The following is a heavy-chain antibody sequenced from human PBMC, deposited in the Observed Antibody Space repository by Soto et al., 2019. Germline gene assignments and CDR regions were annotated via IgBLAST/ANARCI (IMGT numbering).Heavy chain of an antibody. D-gene: IGHD5-12*01. CDR1: GYTFTGYY. V-gene: IGHV1-2*04. CDR3: ARDFREYSGYEVYYYYYGMDV. Sequence: GASVKVSCKASGYTFTGYYMHWVRQAPGQGLEWMGWINPNSGGTNYAQKFQGWVTMTRDTSINTAYMELSRLRSDDTAVYYCARDFREYSGYEVYYYYYGMDVWGQGTTVTVS. J-gene: IGHJ6*02. CDR2: INPNSGGT.